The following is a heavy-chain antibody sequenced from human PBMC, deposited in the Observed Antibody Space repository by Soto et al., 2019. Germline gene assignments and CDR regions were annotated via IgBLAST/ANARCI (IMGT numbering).Heavy chain of an antibody. CDR3: ARAPYYYDSSGGNNWFDP. J-gene: IGHJ5*02. CDR2: IWYDGSNK. Sequence: QVQLVESGGGVVQPGRSLRLSCAASGFTFSSYGMHWVRQAPGKGLEWVAVIWYDGSNKYYADSVKGRFTISRDNSKNTLYLQMNSLRAEDTAVYYCARAPYYYDSSGGNNWFDPWGQGTLVTVSS. V-gene: IGHV3-33*01. CDR1: GFTFSSYG. D-gene: IGHD3-22*01.